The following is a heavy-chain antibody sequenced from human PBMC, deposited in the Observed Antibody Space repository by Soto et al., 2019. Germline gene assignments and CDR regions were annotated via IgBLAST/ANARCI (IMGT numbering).Heavy chain of an antibody. CDR3: ARVPREIILVGMDV. CDR2: ISGKTAKT. V-gene: IGHV1-18*04. J-gene: IGHJ6*02. Sequence: QVQLVQSGAEVKKPGASVKVSCKASGYTFTSYGISWVRQAPGQGLEWMGWISGKTAKTNYAQNPQGRVTITTDTSTSTAYMELRSLRSDDTAVYYCARVPREIILVGMDVWGQGTTVTVSS. D-gene: IGHD2-2*01. CDR1: GYTFTSYG.